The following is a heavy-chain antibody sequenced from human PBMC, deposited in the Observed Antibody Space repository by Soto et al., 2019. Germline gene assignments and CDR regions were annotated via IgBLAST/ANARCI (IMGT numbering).Heavy chain of an antibody. CDR2: ISAYKGNT. J-gene: IGHJ4*02. CDR1: GYTFTSYG. V-gene: IGHV1-18*04. Sequence: GASVKVSCKASGYTFTSYGISGVRQAPGQGLEWMGWISAYKGNTNYAQKLQGRVTMTTDTSTSTAYMELRSLRSDDTAVYYYASAGPYDYVWGSYRPRGYFDYWGQGTLVTVSS. CDR3: ASAGPYDYVWGSYRPRGYFDY. D-gene: IGHD3-16*02.